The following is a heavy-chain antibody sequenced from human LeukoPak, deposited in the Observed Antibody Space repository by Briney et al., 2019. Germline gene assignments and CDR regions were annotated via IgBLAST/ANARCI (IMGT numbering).Heavy chain of an antibody. CDR1: GFTFSSYW. D-gene: IGHD3-3*01. J-gene: IGHJ6*03. V-gene: IGHV3-7*01. CDR2: KKQDGSEK. Sequence: GGSLRLSCAASGFTFSSYWMSWVRQAPGKGLEWVANKKQDGSEKYYVDSVKGRFTISRDNAKNSLYLQMNSLRAEDTAVYYCAGVGITIFGVVISPYYYYMDVWGEGTTVTVSS. CDR3: AGVGITIFGVVISPYYYYMDV.